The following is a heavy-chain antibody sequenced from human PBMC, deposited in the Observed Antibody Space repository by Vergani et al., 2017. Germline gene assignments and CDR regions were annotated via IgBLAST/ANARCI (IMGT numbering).Heavy chain of an antibody. Sequence: EVQLLESGGGLVQPGGSLRLSCAASGFTFSSYAMSWVRQAPGKGLEWVSAISGSGGSTYYADSVKGRFTISRDNSKNTLYLQMNSLRAEDTAVYYCAKEGVVGTMIVVAHDAFDIWGQGTMVTVSS. CDR2: ISGSGGST. V-gene: IGHV3-23*01. J-gene: IGHJ3*02. D-gene: IGHD3-22*01. CDR3: AKEGVVGTMIVVAHDAFDI. CDR1: GFTFSSYA.